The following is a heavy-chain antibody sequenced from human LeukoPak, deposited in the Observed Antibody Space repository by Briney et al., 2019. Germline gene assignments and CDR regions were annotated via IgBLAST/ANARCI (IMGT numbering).Heavy chain of an antibody. CDR1: GYSFTSYW. D-gene: IGHD6-6*01. CDR3: ARQGSSSSEYYYMDV. CDR2: IYPGDSDT. Sequence: GESLKISCKGSGYSFTSYWIGWVRQMPGKGLEWMGIIYPGDSDTRYSPSFQGQVTISADKSISTAYLQWSSLKASDTAMYYCARQGSSSSEYYYMDVWGKGTTVTVSS. V-gene: IGHV5-51*01. J-gene: IGHJ6*03.